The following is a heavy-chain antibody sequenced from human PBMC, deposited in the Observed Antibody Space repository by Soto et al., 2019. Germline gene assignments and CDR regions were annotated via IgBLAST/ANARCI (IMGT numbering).Heavy chain of an antibody. J-gene: IGHJ4*02. Sequence: ASVKVSCKASGYTFTGYYMHWVRQAPGQGLEWMGWINPNSGGTNYAQKFQGRVTMTRDTSISTAYMELSRLRSDDTAVYYCARLGPGYSSSAGDYWGQGTLVTVSS. CDR3: ARLGPGYSSSAGDY. CDR2: INPNSGGT. D-gene: IGHD6-6*01. V-gene: IGHV1-2*02. CDR1: GYTFTGYY.